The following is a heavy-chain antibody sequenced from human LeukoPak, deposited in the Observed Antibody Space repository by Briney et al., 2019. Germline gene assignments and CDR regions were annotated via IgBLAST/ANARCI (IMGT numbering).Heavy chain of an antibody. CDR1: GGSISSYY. V-gene: IGHV4-4*07. Sequence: SETLSLTCTVSGGSISSYYWSWIRQPAGKGLEWIGRIYTSGSTNYNPSLKSRVTMSVDKSKNQFSLKLSSVTAADTAVYYCARAPSPIYSSSWYGVYYYYGMDVWGQGTTVTVSS. CDR2: IYTSGST. D-gene: IGHD6-13*01. CDR3: ARAPSPIYSSSWYGVYYYYGMDV. J-gene: IGHJ6*02.